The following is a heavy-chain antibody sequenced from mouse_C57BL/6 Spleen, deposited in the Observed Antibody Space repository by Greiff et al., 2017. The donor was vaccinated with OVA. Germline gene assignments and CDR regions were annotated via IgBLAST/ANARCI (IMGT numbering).Heavy chain of an antibody. Sequence: LMESGPGLVKPSQSLSLTCSVTGYSITSGYYWNWIRQFPGNKLEWMGYISYDGSNNSNPSLKNRISITRDTSKNQFFLKLNSVTTEDTATYYCAREGYGYFDVWGTGTTVTVSS. J-gene: IGHJ1*03. CDR1: GYSITSGYY. CDR2: ISYDGSN. V-gene: IGHV3-6*01. CDR3: AREGYGYFDV.